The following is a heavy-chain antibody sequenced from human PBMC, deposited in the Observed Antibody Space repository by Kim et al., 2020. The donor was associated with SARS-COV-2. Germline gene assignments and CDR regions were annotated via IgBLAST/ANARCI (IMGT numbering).Heavy chain of an antibody. CDR3: ARAPHYYDSNTYARSWFDP. V-gene: IGHV1-69*13. CDR2: FSPFFGTA. J-gene: IGHJ5*02. CDR1: GGAFNSYA. D-gene: IGHD3-22*01. Sequence: SVKVSCKASGGAFNSYAINWVRQAPGQGLEWVGGFSPFFGTAVYAQKFQGRATISADESTTTAYMELRSLGSEDTALYYCARAPHYYDSNTYARSWFDPWGQGTLVTVSS.